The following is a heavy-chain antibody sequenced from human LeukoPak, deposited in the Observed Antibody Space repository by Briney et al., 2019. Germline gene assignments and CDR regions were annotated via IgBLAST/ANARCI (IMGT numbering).Heavy chain of an antibody. J-gene: IGHJ4*02. CDR1: GFTFYEPT. Sequence: AGGSLRLSCVATGFTFYEPTIHWVRQRPGKGLEWVSLVTWEGFAFYGDSVKGRFTVSRDRKENSVFLQMNSLNPEDSAVYFCVRDALPHCASSSCYQFDYWGQGTLVTVSS. CDR3: VRDALPHCASSSCYQFDY. V-gene: IGHV3-43*01. CDR2: VTWEGFA. D-gene: IGHD2-2*01.